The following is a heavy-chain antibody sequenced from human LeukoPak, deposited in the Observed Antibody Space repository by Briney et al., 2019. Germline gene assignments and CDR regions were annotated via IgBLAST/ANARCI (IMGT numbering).Heavy chain of an antibody. D-gene: IGHD4-11*01. J-gene: IGHJ4*02. CDR1: GYTFTSYD. V-gene: IGHV1-8*01. Sequence: GASVKVSCKASGYTFTSYDINWVRQATGQGLEWMGWMNPNSGNTGYAQKFQGRVTMTRNTSISTAYMELSSLRSEDTAVYYCARSIGAFQRKGDYSNSRPHDYWGQGTLVTVSS. CDR3: ARSIGAFQRKGDYSNSRPHDY. CDR2: MNPNSGNT.